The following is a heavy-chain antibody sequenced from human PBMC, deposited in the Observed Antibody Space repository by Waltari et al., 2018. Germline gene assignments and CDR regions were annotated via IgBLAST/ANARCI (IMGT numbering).Heavy chain of an antibody. V-gene: IGHV4-59*12. Sequence: QVQLQESGPGLVTPSETLSLTCAVSGGSFSSYWWTWIRQPPGKGLEWIGEIKGNSVTTNYNPVLKSRVTNSKDASRNHFSLKVRSVTAADTAVYYCASRADGSTWGTFDYWGQGVLVTVSS. CDR1: GGSFSSYW. CDR2: IKGNSVTT. D-gene: IGHD3-16*01. CDR3: ASRADGSTWGTFDY. J-gene: IGHJ4*02.